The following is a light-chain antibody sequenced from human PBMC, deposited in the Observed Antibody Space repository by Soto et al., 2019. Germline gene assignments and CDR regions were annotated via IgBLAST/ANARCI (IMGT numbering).Light chain of an antibody. CDR3: QQRSNWPPIT. Sequence: EIAMTQSPATLSLSPGESATLSCRASQSVSTYLAWYQQKPGQAPRLLVCDASNRATGIPARFSGSGSGTDFTLTISSLEPEEFAVDYCQQRSNWPPITFGQGTRLEIK. CDR2: DAS. V-gene: IGKV3-11*01. CDR1: QSVSTY. J-gene: IGKJ5*01.